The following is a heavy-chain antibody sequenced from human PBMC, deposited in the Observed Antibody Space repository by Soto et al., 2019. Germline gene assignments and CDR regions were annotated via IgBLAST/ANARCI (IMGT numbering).Heavy chain of an antibody. CDR1: GFTFSSYS. Sequence: PGGSLRLSCAASGFTFSSYSMNWVRRAPGKGLEWVSYISRSASTIHYADSVKGRFTISRDNAKSSLYLEMNSLRDEDTAVYYCAMSVAMYVFFDSWGHGTLVTVS. D-gene: IGHD5-12*01. CDR3: AMSVAMYVFFDS. J-gene: IGHJ4*01. V-gene: IGHV3-48*02. CDR2: ISRSASTI.